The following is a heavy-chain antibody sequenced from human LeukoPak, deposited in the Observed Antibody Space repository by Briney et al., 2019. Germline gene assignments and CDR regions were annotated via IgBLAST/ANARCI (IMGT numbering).Heavy chain of an antibody. CDR1: GGSISSYY. D-gene: IGHD3-16*01. J-gene: IGHJ5*02. CDR2: IYYSGST. Sequence: SETLSLTCTVSGGSISSYYWSWIRQPPGKGLEWIGYIYYSGSTNYNPSLKSRVTISVDTSKNQFSLRLSSVTAADTAVYYCARARAAWGDNWFDPWGQGTLVTVSS. V-gene: IGHV4-59*01. CDR3: ARARAAWGDNWFDP.